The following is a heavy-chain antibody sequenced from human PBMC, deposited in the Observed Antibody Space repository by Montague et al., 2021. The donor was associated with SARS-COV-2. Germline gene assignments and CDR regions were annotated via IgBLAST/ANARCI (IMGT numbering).Heavy chain of an antibody. CDR2: TFASGHNT. D-gene: IGHD1-26*01. V-gene: IGHV3-23*05. CDR3: AKNPTVSGMPATIAWYFDL. CDR1: RFAFSDYA. Sequence: SRRLSLSASRFAFSDYAMSWVRQAPGKGLEWVSTTFASGHNTYYLDSVKGRFIVSRDNSKNTLFLHMNSLRAEDTALYYCAKNPTVSGMPATIAWYFDLWGRGALVTVSS. J-gene: IGHJ2*01.